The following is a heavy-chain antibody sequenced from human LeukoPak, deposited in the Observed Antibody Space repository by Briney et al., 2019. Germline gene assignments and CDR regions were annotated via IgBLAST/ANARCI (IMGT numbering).Heavy chain of an antibody. Sequence: ASVKVSCKVPGYMFTELPMHRVRQAPGKGLEWMGGFDPDDGERIYAQKFQGRVTMTEDTSPDTAYMELSSLRSEDTAVYYCARDRKGYDFWSGSDYYYYMDVWGKGTTVTVSS. CDR1: GYMFTELP. V-gene: IGHV1-24*01. CDR2: FDPDDGER. CDR3: ARDRKGYDFWSGSDYYYYMDV. D-gene: IGHD3-3*01. J-gene: IGHJ6*03.